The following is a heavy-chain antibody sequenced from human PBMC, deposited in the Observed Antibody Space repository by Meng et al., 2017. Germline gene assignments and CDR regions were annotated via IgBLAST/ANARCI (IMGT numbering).Heavy chain of an antibody. Sequence: VPLGELRAEVHQPGPSVKVSCKASGYTFTSYDLHSVRQGPGQGLELMGLIKPSGGSTSHAQKFQGRVTMTRDTSTSTVYMELSSLRSEDTAVYYCARLQRIYYFDYWGQGTLVTASS. J-gene: IGHJ4*02. CDR3: ARLQRIYYFDY. V-gene: IGHV1-46*01. CDR2: IKPSGGST. D-gene: IGHD2-15*01. CDR1: GYTFTSYD.